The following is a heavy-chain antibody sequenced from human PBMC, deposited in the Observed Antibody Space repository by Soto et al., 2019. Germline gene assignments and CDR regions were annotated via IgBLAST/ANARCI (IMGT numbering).Heavy chain of an antibody. Sequence: EVLLVESGGGLVQPGGPLRLSCAASGFIFSDHYMDWVRQAPGKGLEWVARIRNKANSHSTEYAASVEGRFTISRDDSKNSLYLQMNSLKTEDTAVYYCARYSGSYSRHSDYWGQGTLVTISS. CDR3: ARYSGSYSRHSDY. CDR1: GFIFSDHY. CDR2: IRNKANSHST. D-gene: IGHD1-26*01. V-gene: IGHV3-72*01. J-gene: IGHJ4*02.